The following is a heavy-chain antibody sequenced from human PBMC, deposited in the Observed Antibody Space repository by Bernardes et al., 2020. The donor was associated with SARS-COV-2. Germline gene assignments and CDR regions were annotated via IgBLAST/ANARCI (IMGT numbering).Heavy chain of an antibody. D-gene: IGHD3-16*01. J-gene: IGHJ6*02. Sequence: SETLSLTCTVSGGSISSGSYYWSWIRQPAGKGLEWIGRIYTSGSTNYNPSLKSRVTISVDTSKNQFSLKLSSVTAADTAVYYCARDMTGRGGWGPFPRRGYGMDVWGQGTTVTVSS. CDR1: GGSISSGSYY. CDR2: IYTSGST. V-gene: IGHV4-61*02. CDR3: ARDMTGRGGWGPFPRRGYGMDV.